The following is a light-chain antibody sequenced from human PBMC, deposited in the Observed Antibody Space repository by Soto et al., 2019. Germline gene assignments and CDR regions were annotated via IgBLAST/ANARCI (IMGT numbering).Light chain of an antibody. V-gene: IGKV3-15*01. CDR1: QSVSSN. CDR2: GAS. Sequence: EIVMTQSPATLSVSPLEIATLSCRASQSVSSNLAWYQQKSGQAPRLLIYGASTRATGIPARFSGSGSGTEFTLTISSLQSEDFAVYYCQQYNNWPLTFGGGTKVDI. CDR3: QQYNNWPLT. J-gene: IGKJ4*01.